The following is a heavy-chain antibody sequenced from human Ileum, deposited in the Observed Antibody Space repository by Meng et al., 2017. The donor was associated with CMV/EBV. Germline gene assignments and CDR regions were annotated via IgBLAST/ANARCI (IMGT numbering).Heavy chain of an antibody. CDR3: ARDRRYSGSWWFDY. CDR2: INSDGSST. CDR1: GFTFSSYW. Sequence: SGFTFSSYWMHWVRQAPGKGLVWVSRINSDGSSTSYADSVKGRFTISRDNAKNTLYLQMNSLRAEDTAVYYCARDRRYSGSWWFDYWGQGTLVTVSS. J-gene: IGHJ4*02. D-gene: IGHD1-26*01. V-gene: IGHV3-74*01.